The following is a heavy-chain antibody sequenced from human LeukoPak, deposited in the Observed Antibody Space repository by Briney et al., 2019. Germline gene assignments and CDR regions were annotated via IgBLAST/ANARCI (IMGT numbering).Heavy chain of an antibody. Sequence: PSETLSLTCSVSGASVSNHYCTWIRQPPGKRLEWIGYAYYSGSTNYNASLKSRVTISVDTSKNQFSLRLNSVTAADTAVYYGAISYGGYVLDSWGQGTLVIVSS. J-gene: IGHJ4*02. CDR3: AISYGGYVLDS. D-gene: IGHD5-12*01. V-gene: IGHV4-59*02. CDR2: AYYSGST. CDR1: GASVSNHY.